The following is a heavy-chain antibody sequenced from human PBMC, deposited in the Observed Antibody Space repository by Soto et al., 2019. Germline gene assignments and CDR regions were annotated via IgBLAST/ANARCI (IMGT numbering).Heavy chain of an antibody. D-gene: IGHD5-12*01. V-gene: IGHV1-18*01. J-gene: IGHJ6*03. CDR2: ISAYNGNT. CDR1: GYTFTSYG. Sequence: ASVKVSCKASGYTFTSYGISWVRQAPGQGLEWMGWISAYNGNTNYAQKLQGRVTMTTDTSTSTAYMELRSLRSDDTAVYYCAREAIVATIHYYYYYMDVWGKGTTVTVSS. CDR3: AREAIVATIHYYYYYMDV.